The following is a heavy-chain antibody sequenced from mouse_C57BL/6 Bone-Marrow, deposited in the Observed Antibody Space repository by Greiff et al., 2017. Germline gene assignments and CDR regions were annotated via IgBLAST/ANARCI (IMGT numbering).Heavy chain of an antibody. D-gene: IGHD1-1*01. CDR2: IYPGDGDT. Sequence: QVQLQQSGAELVKPGASVKISCKASGYAFSSYWMNWVKQRPGKGLEWIGQIYPGDGDTNYNGKFKGKATLTADKSSSTAYMQLSSLTSEDSAVYFCARRGLLRYWYFDVWGTGTTVTVSS. V-gene: IGHV1-80*01. J-gene: IGHJ1*03. CDR3: ARRGLLRYWYFDV. CDR1: GYAFSSYW.